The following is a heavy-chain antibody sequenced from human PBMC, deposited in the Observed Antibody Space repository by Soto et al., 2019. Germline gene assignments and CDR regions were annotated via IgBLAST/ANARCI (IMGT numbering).Heavy chain of an antibody. V-gene: IGHV4-4*02. CDR1: GGTIRGSYW. J-gene: IGHJ4*02. D-gene: IGHD3-3*01. CDR3: ARVFGVTYITFDF. Sequence: SETLSLTGVVSGGTIRGSYWWSWVRLPPGKALEWIGEISHSGSTQYDPSLKSRVTVSLDKSKNQFSLKLTSMTAADTAIYYCARVFGVTYITFDFWGQGTLVTVSS. CDR2: ISHSGST.